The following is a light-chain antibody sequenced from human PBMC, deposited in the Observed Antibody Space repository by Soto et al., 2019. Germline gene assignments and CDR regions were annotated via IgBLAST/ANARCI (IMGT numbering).Light chain of an antibody. CDR2: SNE. CDR1: NSDIGSHA. V-gene: IGLV1-44*01. Sequence: QSVVTQPPSTSGTPGQRVTISCSGSNSDIGSHAVDWYQQFPGTAPKLLIYSNEQRPSGVPDRFSGSKSGTSASLVISDLQSGDEAYYYCATWADSVSGVVIGGGTKVTV. CDR3: ATWADSVSGVV. J-gene: IGLJ2*01.